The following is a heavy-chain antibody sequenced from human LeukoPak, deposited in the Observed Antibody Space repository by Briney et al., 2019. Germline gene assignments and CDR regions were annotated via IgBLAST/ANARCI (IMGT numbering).Heavy chain of an antibody. CDR2: IKQDGSEK. CDR3: ARGKDGDYAYLDY. Sequence: TGGSLRLSCAASGFTFSSFWMSWVRQAPEKGLEWMAHIKQDGSEKYYVDSVKGRFTIPRDNAKNSVYLQMNSLRGEDTAFYYCARGKDGDYAYLDYWGQGTLVTVSS. CDR1: GFTFSSFW. D-gene: IGHD4-17*01. V-gene: IGHV3-7*01. J-gene: IGHJ4*02.